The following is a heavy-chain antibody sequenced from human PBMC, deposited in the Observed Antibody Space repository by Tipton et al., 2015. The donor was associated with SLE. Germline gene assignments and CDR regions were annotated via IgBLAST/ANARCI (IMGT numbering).Heavy chain of an antibody. J-gene: IGHJ4*02. Sequence: TLSLTCTVSGGSIRSYYWSWIRQPPGKGLEWIGNIYNSGSTNYNPSLKSRVTISVDMSNNQFSLILTSMTAADTAVYYCARRHSSSWYFDYWGQGALVTVSS. V-gene: IGHV4-59*08. CDR1: GGSIRSYY. D-gene: IGHD6-13*01. CDR3: ARRHSSSWYFDY. CDR2: IYNSGST.